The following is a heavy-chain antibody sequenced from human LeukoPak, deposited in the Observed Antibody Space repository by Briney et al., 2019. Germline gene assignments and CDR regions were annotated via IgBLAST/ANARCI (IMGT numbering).Heavy chain of an antibody. V-gene: IGHV4-39*07. Sequence: PSQTLSLTCTVSGGSISSGSYYWGWIRQPPGKGLEWIGSIYYSGSTYYNPSLKSRVTISVDTSKNQFSLKLSSVTAADTAVYYCARDQPPRGFDYWGQGTLVTVSS. CDR1: GGSISSGSYY. CDR2: IYYSGST. CDR3: ARDQPPRGFDY. D-gene: IGHD3-10*01. J-gene: IGHJ4*02.